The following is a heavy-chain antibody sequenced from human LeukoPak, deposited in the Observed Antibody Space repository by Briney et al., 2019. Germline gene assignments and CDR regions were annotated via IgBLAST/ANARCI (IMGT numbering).Heavy chain of an antibody. CDR3: ARGTWIQLWTLFDY. CDR1: GGSISSYY. CDR2: IYYSGST. J-gene: IGHJ4*02. D-gene: IGHD5-18*01. Sequence: PSETLSLTCTVSGGSISSYYWSWIRQPPGKGLEWIGYIYYSGSTNYNPSLKSRVTISVDTSKNQFSLKLSSVTAVDTAVYYCARGTWIQLWTLFDYWGQGTLVTVSS. V-gene: IGHV4-59*01.